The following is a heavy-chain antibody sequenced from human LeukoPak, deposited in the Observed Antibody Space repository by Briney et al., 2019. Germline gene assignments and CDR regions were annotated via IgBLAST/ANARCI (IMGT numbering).Heavy chain of an antibody. D-gene: IGHD3-22*01. CDR1: GYTFTSYD. Sequence: ASVKVSCKASGYTFTSYDINWVRQATGQGPEWMGWMNPNSGNTGYAQKFQGRVTMTRNTSISTAYMELSSLRSEDTAVYYCARGPSVYYYDSSGYWFDYWGQGTLVTVSP. V-gene: IGHV1-8*01. CDR2: MNPNSGNT. CDR3: ARGPSVYYYDSSGYWFDY. J-gene: IGHJ4*02.